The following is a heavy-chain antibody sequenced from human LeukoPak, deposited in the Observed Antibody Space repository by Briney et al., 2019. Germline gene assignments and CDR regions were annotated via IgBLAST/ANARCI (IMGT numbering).Heavy chain of an antibody. CDR2: ISSGSTI. CDR1: GFTFSDYY. CDR3: AREEESYYYYMDV. Sequence: GGSLRLSCAASGFTFSDYYMSWIRQAPGKVLEWVSYISSGSTIYYADSVKGRFTISRDNAKNSLYLQMNSLRAEDTAVYYCAREEESYYYYMDVWGKGTTVTVSS. J-gene: IGHJ6*03. V-gene: IGHV3-11*04.